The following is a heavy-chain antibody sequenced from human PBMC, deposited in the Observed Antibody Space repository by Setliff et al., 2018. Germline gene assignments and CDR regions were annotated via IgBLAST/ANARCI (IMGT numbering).Heavy chain of an antibody. Sequence: SETLSLTCTVFGGSISSYYWSWIRQPPGKGLEWIGYIYYSGSTNYNPSLKSRVTMSLDTSKNQFSLRVKSVTAADTALYSCARDPGFRSGTWALDNWGQGTLVTVSS. CDR2: IYYSGST. V-gene: IGHV4-59*12. J-gene: IGHJ4*02. CDR1: GGSISSYY. D-gene: IGHD3-16*01. CDR3: ARDPGFRSGTWALDN.